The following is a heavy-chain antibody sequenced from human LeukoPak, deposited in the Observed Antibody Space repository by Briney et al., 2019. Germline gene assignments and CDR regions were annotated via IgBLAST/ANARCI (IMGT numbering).Heavy chain of an antibody. CDR2: INPNSGGT. Sequence: ASVKVSCKASGYTFTGYYMHWVRQAPGHGLEWMGRINPNSGGTNYAQKFQGRVTMSRDTSISTAYMELSRLRSDDTAVYYCARDVGSGYSYGFDYWGQGTLVTVSS. V-gene: IGHV1-2*06. CDR3: ARDVGSGYSYGFDY. D-gene: IGHD5-18*01. CDR1: GYTFTGYY. J-gene: IGHJ4*02.